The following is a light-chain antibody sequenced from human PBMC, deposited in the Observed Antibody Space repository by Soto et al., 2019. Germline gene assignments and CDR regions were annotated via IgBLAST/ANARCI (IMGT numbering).Light chain of an antibody. J-gene: IGKJ3*01. CDR1: QDIGDY. CDR2: DAS. Sequence: DIQMTQSPSSLSASVGDRVTITCQATQDIGDYLNWYQQKSGKVPKLLIYDASNLETGVPSRFSGGGSGTQFTLTIISLQPEDIATYYCQQYHNFHPTFGPGTKVDIK. V-gene: IGKV1-33*01. CDR3: QQYHNFHPT.